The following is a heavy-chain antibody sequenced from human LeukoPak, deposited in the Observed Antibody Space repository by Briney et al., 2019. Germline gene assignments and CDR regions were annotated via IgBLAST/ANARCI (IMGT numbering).Heavy chain of an antibody. CDR1: GGSISSYY. J-gene: IGHJ3*02. V-gene: IGHV4-4*07. CDR2: IYTSGST. CDR3: AREYSSGWVGAFDI. D-gene: IGHD6-19*01. Sequence: SETLSLTCTVSGGSISSYYWSWIRQPAGKGLEWIGRIYTSGSTNYNPSLKSRVTVSVDTSKNQFSLKLSSVTAADTAVYYCAREYSSGWVGAFDIWGQGTMVTVSS.